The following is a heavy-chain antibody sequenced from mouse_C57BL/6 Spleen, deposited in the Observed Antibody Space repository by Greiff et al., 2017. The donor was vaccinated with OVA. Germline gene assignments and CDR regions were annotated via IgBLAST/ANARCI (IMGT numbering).Heavy chain of an antibody. CDR3: AALYYDYDGFAY. D-gene: IGHD2-4*01. CDR2: INPNNGGT. CDR1: GYTFTDYN. J-gene: IGHJ3*01. Sequence: VQLQQSGPELVKPGASVKIPCKASGYTFTDYNMDWVKQSHGKSLEWIGDINPNNGGTIYNQKFKGKATLTVDKSSSTAYMELRSLTSEDTAVYYCAALYYDYDGFAYWGLGTLVTVSA. V-gene: IGHV1-18*01.